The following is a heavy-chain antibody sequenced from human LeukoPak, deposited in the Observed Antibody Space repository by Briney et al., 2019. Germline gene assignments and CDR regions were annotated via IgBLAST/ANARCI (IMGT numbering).Heavy chain of an antibody. CDR1: GFTFSSYA. CDR3: AKDTDIYYYYYDMDV. D-gene: IGHD3-9*01. Sequence: GGSLRLSCAASGFTFSSYAMNWVRQAPGKGLEGVSGISGSGDRTYYADSVKGRFTISRDNSKNTLYLQMNSLGAEDTAVYFCAKDTDIYYYYYDMDVWGQGTTVTVSS. J-gene: IGHJ6*02. CDR2: ISGSGDRT. V-gene: IGHV3-23*01.